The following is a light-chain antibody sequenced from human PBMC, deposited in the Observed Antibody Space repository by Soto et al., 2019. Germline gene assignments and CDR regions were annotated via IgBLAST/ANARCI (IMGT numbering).Light chain of an antibody. CDR2: DAS. V-gene: IGKV3-11*01. J-gene: IGKJ4*01. CDR1: QSVSSY. CDR3: QHRSNWPLT. Sequence: EIVLTQSPATLSLSPGERATLSCRASQSVSSYLTWYQQKPGQAPRLLIYDASNRATGIPARFSGSGSGTDFTLTISSLEPEDFAVYYCQHRSNWPLTFGGGTRVEIK.